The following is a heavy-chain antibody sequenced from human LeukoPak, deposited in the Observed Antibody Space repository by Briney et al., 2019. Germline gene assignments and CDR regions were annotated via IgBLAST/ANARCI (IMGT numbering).Heavy chain of an antibody. V-gene: IGHV3-66*01. CDR1: GFTVSSNY. J-gene: IGHJ6*02. Sequence: GGSLRLSCAASGFTVSSNYMSWVRQAPGKGLEWVSVIYSGGSTYYADSAKGRFTISRDNSKNTLYLQMNSLRAEDTAVYYCARGPCIAAAGTCVAPYYYGMDVWGQGTTVTVSS. CDR2: IYSGGST. D-gene: IGHD6-13*01. CDR3: ARGPCIAAAGTCVAPYYYGMDV.